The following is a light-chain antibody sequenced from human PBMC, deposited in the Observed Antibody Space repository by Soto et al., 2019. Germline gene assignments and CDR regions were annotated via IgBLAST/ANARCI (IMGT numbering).Light chain of an antibody. CDR2: EVS. V-gene: IGLV2-14*01. CDR1: SSDVGGYNY. J-gene: IGLJ1*01. Sequence: QSVLTQPASVSGPPGQSITISCTGTSSDVGGYNYVSWYQQHPGKAPKLMIYEVSNRPSGASNRFSGSKSGNTASLTISGLQAEDEADYYCSSYTSSSTPYVFGTGTKVTVL. CDR3: SSYTSSSTPYV.